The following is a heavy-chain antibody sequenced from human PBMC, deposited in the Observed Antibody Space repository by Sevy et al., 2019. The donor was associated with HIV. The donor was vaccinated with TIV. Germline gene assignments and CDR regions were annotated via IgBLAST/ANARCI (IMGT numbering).Heavy chain of an antibody. CDR1: GFAFSNYA. J-gene: IGHJ4*02. Sequence: GGSLRLSCTTSGFAFSNYALSWVRQAPGKGLEWVGFIRNKDYNGTTEYAASVRGRFFISRDDSKSAAYLQMTNLKTADTGLYYCTRSVTTIRWGGGTRVTVS. CDR2: IRNKDYNGTT. V-gene: IGHV3-49*04. D-gene: IGHD4-4*01. CDR3: TRSVTTIR.